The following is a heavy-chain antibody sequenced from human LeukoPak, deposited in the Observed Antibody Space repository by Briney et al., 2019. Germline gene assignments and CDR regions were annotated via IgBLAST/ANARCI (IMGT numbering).Heavy chain of an antibody. Sequence: ASVKVSCKASGYTFTSYAMNWVRQAPGQGLEWMGWINTNTGNPTYAQGFTGRFVFSLDTSASTAYLQISSLKAEDTAFYYCARGYTKDMTSVTHFDYWGQGTLVTVSS. CDR3: ARGYTKDMTSVTHFDY. CDR1: GYTFTSYA. CDR2: INTNTGNP. D-gene: IGHD4-17*01. J-gene: IGHJ4*02. V-gene: IGHV7-4-1*02.